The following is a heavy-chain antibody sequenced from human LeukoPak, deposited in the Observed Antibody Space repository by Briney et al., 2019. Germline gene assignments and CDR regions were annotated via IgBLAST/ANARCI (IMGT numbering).Heavy chain of an antibody. Sequence: SETLSLTCAVSGYPISSGYYWGWIRQPPGKGLEWIGSIYHSGSTYYNPSLKSRVTISVDTSKNQFSLKLSSVTAADTAVYYCARGSHYYYGMDVWGKGTTVTVSS. CDR1: GYPISSGYY. J-gene: IGHJ6*04. CDR2: IYHSGST. V-gene: IGHV4-38-2*01. CDR3: ARGSHYYYGMDV.